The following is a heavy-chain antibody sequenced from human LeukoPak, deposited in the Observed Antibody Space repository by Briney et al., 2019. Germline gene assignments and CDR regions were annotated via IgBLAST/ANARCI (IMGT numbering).Heavy chain of an antibody. J-gene: IGHJ4*02. V-gene: IGHV4-59*01. CDR1: SGSISYFY. D-gene: IGHD2-8*01. Sequence: SETLSLTCTVSSGSISYFYWNWIRQPPGKGLEWIGYIHYTGSTNYNPSLKSRVTISVDTSKNQFSLKLSSVTAADTAVYYCATYTNRLHYWGQGTLVTVSS. CDR3: ATYTNRLHY. CDR2: IHYTGST.